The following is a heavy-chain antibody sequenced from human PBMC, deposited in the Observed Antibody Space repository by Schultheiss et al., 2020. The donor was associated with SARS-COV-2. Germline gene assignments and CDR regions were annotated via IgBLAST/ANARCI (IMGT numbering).Heavy chain of an antibody. CDR1: GGTFSSYP. CDR2: IIPIFDTA. J-gene: IGHJ6*02. Sequence: SVKVSCKASGGTFSSYPISWVRQAPGQGLEWMGGIIPIFDTANYAQKFQGRVTITADKSTSTAYMELSSLRSEDTAVYYCASMITFGGVIAYSYYYGMDVWGQGTTVTVSS. D-gene: IGHD3-16*02. V-gene: IGHV1-69*06. CDR3: ASMITFGGVIAYSYYYGMDV.